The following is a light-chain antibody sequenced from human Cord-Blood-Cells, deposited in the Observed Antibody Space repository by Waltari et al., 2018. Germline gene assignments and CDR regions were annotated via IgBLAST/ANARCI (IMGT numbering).Light chain of an antibody. CDR3: SSYPSSSTVV. V-gene: IGLV2-14*01. Sequence: QSALTQPASVSGSPGQSITISCTGTSSEVGGYNYVSWYQQHPGKAPTHMTYDVSNRPSGVYKRFSGSKSGNTASLTISGLQAEDDAAYYCSSYPSSSTVVFGGGTKLTVL. CDR2: DVS. CDR1: SSEVGGYNY. J-gene: IGLJ2*01.